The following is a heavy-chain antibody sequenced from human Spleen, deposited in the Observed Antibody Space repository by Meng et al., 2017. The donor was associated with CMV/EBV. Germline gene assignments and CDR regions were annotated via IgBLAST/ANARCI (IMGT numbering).Heavy chain of an antibody. J-gene: IGHJ4*02. V-gene: IGHV5-51*01. CDR1: GYSFTTYW. CDR3: ARQDSSGYRF. D-gene: IGHD3-22*01. Sequence: GESLKISCKGSGYSFTTYWIGWVRQVPGKALEWMGIIFPADSDTTYSPSFQGQVTISADKSINTASLQWSSLKPSDTAMYYCARQDSSGYRFWGQGTQVTVSS. CDR2: IFPADSDT.